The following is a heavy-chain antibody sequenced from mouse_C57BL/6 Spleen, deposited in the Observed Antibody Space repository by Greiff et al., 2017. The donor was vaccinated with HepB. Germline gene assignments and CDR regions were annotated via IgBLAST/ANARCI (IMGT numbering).Heavy chain of an antibody. D-gene: IGHD1-1*01. CDR2: IDPEDGET. V-gene: IGHV14-2*01. CDR1: GFNIQDYY. J-gene: IGHJ3*01. Sequence: VQLQQSGAELVKPGASVKLSCTASGFNIQDYYMPWVKQRTEQGLEWIGRIDPEDGETKYATKFQGKATITADTSSNTAYLQLSSLTSEDTAVYYSASWGSSLVAYWGQGTLVTVSA. CDR3: ASWGSSLVAY.